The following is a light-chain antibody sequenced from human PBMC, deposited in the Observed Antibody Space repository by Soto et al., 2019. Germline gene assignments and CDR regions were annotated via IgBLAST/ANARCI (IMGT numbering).Light chain of an antibody. V-gene: IGKV1-5*03. CDR1: QSISSW. CDR2: KAS. Sequence: DIQMTQSPSTLSASVGDRVTITCRASQSISSWLAWYQHKPGKAPNLLIYKASSLESGVPSRFSGSGSGTESTLTVSRLQPDDLATYYCQQYDRYPITFGGGTKVEIK. J-gene: IGKJ4*01. CDR3: QQYDRYPIT.